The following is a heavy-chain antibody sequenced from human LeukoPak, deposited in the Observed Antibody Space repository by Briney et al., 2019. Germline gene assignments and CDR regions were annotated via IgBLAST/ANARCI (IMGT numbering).Heavy chain of an antibody. D-gene: IGHD1-1*01. CDR3: AKLAGTAPFDY. J-gene: IGHJ4*02. CDR1: GFTFSSYG. CDR2: IRYDGSNK. Sequence: PGGSLRLSCAASGFTFSSYGMHWVRQTPGKGLEWVAFIRYDGSNKNYSDSVKVRFTISRDNSKNTLYLQMNSLRAEDTAVYYCAKLAGTAPFDYWGQGTLVTVSS. V-gene: IGHV3-30*02.